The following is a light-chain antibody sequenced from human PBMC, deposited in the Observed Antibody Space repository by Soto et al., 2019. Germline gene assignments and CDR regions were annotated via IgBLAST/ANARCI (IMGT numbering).Light chain of an antibody. CDR2: AAS. V-gene: IGKV1-17*03. CDR3: QQTYTTPEIT. Sequence: DIQMTQSPSAMSASVGDRVTITCRASQGIDNYLAWFQQKPGKVPQRLIYAASTLQSGVPSRFSGSGSGTDFTLTISSLQPEDFAIYYCQQTYTTPEITFGQGTRLEIK. J-gene: IGKJ5*01. CDR1: QGIDNY.